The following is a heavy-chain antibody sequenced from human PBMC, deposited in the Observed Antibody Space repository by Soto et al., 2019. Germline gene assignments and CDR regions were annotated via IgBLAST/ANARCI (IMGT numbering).Heavy chain of an antibody. J-gene: IGHJ6*02. CDR2: INPNIGGT. D-gene: IGHD2-15*01. V-gene: IGHV1-2*02. CDR3: SRDLVVAATPPYDYIGGLYGMDV. CDR1: GYTFTDYY. Sequence: ASVKVSCKASGYTFTDYYMHCVRQAPGQGLEWMGWINPNIGGTDYAQDFQGRVTMTRDTSISTAYMELSSLRAEDTAVYYCSRDLVVAATPPYDYIGGLYGMDVWGQGTTVTVSS.